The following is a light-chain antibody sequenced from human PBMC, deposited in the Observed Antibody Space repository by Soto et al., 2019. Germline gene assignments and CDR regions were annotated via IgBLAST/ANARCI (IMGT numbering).Light chain of an antibody. V-gene: IGLV7-46*01. Sequence: QAVVTQEPSLTVSPGGTVTLTCGSSTGAVTSGHYPYWFQQKPGQAPRTLIYDTSNKHSWTPARFSGSLLGGKAALTLSGAQTEDEAEYYCLLSYSGARLGVFGGGTKVTVL. CDR2: DTS. J-gene: IGLJ2*01. CDR3: LLSYSGARLGV. CDR1: TGAVTSGHY.